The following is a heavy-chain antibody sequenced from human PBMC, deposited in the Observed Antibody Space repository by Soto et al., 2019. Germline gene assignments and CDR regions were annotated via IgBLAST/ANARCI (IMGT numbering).Heavy chain of an antibody. J-gene: IGHJ4*02. Sequence: QVQLQESGPGLVKPSQTLSLTCNVSGTSIRSGGFYWSWIRQHPVKGLEWIGYIFYSGTTYSNPSLKSRVIISLDTSKNLFSLSLSSVTAADTAVYYCATYDNGGTYADCWGQGTLVTVSS. CDR2: IFYSGTT. V-gene: IGHV4-31*03. CDR1: GTSIRSGGFY. CDR3: ATYDNGGTYADC. D-gene: IGHD1-26*01.